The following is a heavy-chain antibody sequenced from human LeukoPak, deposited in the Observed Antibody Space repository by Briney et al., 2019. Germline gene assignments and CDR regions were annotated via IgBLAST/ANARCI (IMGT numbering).Heavy chain of an antibody. V-gene: IGHV3-33*01. Sequence: GGSLRLSCAASGFTFSRSGMHWVRQAPGKGLEWVAVIWDDGSTQKYADSVKGRFTISRDNSKSMLYLQMNTLRAEDTAVYYCARDLGSVPFDYWGLGTLVTVSA. CDR1: GFTFSRSG. J-gene: IGHJ4*02. CDR2: IWDDGSTQ. CDR3: ARDLGSVPFDY.